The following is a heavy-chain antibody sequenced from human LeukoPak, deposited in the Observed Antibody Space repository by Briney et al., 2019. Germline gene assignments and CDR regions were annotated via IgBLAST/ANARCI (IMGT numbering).Heavy chain of an antibody. CDR3: ARGPYCSSTSCYNYGVDV. CDR2: IKQDGSEK. D-gene: IGHD2-2*01. V-gene: IGHV3-7*01. J-gene: IGHJ6*02. Sequence: GGSLRLSCAASGFTFSSYWMSWVRQAPGKGLEWVANIKQDGSEKYYVDSVKGRFTISRDNAKNSLYLQMNSLRAGDTAVYYCARGPYCSSTSCYNYGVDVWGQGTTVTVSS. CDR1: GFTFSSYW.